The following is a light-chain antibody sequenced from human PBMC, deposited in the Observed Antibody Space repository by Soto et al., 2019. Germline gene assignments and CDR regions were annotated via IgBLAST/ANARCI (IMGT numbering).Light chain of an antibody. CDR1: QSVSSSY. CDR3: QHYGSSSWK. CDR2: GAS. V-gene: IGKV3-20*01. Sequence: EIVLTQSPGTLSLSPGERATLSCRASQSVSSSYLAWYQQKPGQAPRLLIYGASSRATGIPDRFSGSGSGTDFTLTISRLEPEDFAVYYCQHYGSSSWKFGQGTKVEVK. J-gene: IGKJ1*01.